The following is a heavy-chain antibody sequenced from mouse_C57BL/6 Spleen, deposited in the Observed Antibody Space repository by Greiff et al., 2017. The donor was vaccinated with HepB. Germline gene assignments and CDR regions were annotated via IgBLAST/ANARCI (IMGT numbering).Heavy chain of an antibody. Sequence: EVMLVESGGGLVKPGGSLKLSCAASGFTFSDYGMHWVRQAPEKGLEWVAYISSGSSTIYYADTVKGRFTISRDNAKNTLFLQMTSLRSEDTAMYYCSTFPYYYGSSYDYAMDYWGQGTSVTVSS. J-gene: IGHJ4*01. CDR1: GFTFSDYG. CDR3: STFPYYYGSSYDYAMDY. CDR2: ISSGSSTI. V-gene: IGHV5-17*01. D-gene: IGHD1-1*01.